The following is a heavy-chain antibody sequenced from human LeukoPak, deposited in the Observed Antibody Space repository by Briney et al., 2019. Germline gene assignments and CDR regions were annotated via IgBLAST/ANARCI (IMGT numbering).Heavy chain of an antibody. D-gene: IGHD3-10*01. CDR3: ARDRASPKAFDI. Sequence: PSETLSLTCTVSGGSISSGDYYWSWIGQPPGKGLAWIGYIYYSGSTYYNPSLKSRVTISVDTSKNQFSLKRSSVTAADTAVYYCARDRASPKAFDIWRQGTMVTVSS. V-gene: IGHV4-30-4*08. CDR1: GGSISSGDYY. CDR2: IYYSGST. J-gene: IGHJ3*02.